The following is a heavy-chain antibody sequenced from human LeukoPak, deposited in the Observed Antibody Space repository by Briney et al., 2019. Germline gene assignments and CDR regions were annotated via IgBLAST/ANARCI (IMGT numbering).Heavy chain of an antibody. CDR2: ISTNNGDT. Sequence: GASVKVSCKAFNYTFTNYGVSWVRQAPGQGLEWMGWISTNNGDTKFAQKFQGRVTMTADTSTSTVYMELRSLRSDDTATYYCARETLGYLFDEYLDYWGQGTLVTVSS. J-gene: IGHJ4*02. CDR3: ARETLGYLFDEYLDY. CDR1: NYTFTNYG. D-gene: IGHD3-16*01. V-gene: IGHV1-18*01.